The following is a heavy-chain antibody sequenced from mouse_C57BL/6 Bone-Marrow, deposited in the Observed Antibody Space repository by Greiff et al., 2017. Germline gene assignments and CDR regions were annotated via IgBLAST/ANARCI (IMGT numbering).Heavy chain of an antibody. CDR2: IYPGDGDT. CDR1: GYAFSSSW. CDR3: ARFDYYGSSYFDY. J-gene: IGHJ2*01. D-gene: IGHD1-1*01. V-gene: IGHV1-82*01. Sequence: VQLQESGPELVKPGASVKISCKASGYAFSSSWMNWVKQRPGKGLEWVGRIYPGDGDTNYNGKFKGKATLTADKSSSTAYMQPSSLTSEDSAVYFCARFDYYGSSYFDYWGQGTTLTVSS.